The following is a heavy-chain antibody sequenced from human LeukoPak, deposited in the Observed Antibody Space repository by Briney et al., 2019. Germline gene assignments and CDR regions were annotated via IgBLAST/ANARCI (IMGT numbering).Heavy chain of an antibody. CDR2: INPNSGGT. Sequence: ASVKVSCKASGYTFTGYYMLWVRQAPGQGLEWMGWINPNSGGTNYAQKFQGRVTMTRDTSISTAYMELSRLRSDDTAVYYCAREGAGEYYDSSGYYPVGYWGQGTLVTVSS. D-gene: IGHD3-22*01. CDR1: GYTFTGYY. V-gene: IGHV1-2*02. CDR3: AREGAGEYYDSSGYYPVGY. J-gene: IGHJ4*02.